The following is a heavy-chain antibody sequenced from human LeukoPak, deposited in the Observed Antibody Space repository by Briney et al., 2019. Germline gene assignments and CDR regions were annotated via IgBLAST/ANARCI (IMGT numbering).Heavy chain of an antibody. CDR1: GFTFSSYW. J-gene: IGHJ4*02. CDR3: ARAEDSGYDPYYFDY. CDR2: IKQDGSEK. V-gene: IGHV3-7*01. D-gene: IGHD5-12*01. Sequence: PGGSLRLSCAPSGFTFSSYWMSWVRQAPGKGLEWVANIKQDGSEKYYVDSVKGRFTISRDNAKNSLYLQMNSLRAEDTAVYYCARAEDSGYDPYYFDYWGQGTLVTVSS.